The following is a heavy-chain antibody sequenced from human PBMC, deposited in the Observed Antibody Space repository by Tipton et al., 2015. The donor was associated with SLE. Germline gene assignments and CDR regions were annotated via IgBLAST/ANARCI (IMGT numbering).Heavy chain of an antibody. V-gene: IGHV4-59*01. CDR2: IYYSGNT. CDR1: GASISGYY. J-gene: IGHJ6*03. CDR3: ARNRYRGYAAETNYYNYYYMDV. Sequence: TLSLTCTVSGASISGYYWSWIRQPPGKGLEWIGYIYYSGNTNYNPSLKSRVTMSIDTSMTQVSLKLSSVTAADTAVYYCARNRYRGYAAETNYYNYYYMDVWGNGTTVTVSS. D-gene: IGHD5-12*01.